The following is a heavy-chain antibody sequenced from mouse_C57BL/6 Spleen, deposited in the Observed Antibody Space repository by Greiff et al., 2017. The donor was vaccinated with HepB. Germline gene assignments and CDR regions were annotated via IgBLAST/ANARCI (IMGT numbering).Heavy chain of an antibody. Sequence: QVQLQQPGAELVRPGSSVKLSCKASGYTFTSYWMDWVKQRPGQGLEWIGNIYPSDSETHYNQKFKDKATLTVDKSSSTAYMQLSSLTSEDSAVYYSARGHYGSPYWYFDVWGTGTTVTVSS. V-gene: IGHV1-61*01. CDR2: IYPSDSET. CDR3: ARGHYGSPYWYFDV. J-gene: IGHJ1*03. CDR1: GYTFTSYW. D-gene: IGHD1-1*01.